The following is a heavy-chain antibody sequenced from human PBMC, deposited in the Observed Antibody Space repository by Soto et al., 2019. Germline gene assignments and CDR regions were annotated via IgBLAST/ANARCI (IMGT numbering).Heavy chain of an antibody. V-gene: IGHV3-21*01. CDR3: ARHQGPAAGNYGIEV. J-gene: IGHJ6*01. Sequence: PGESLKISCAASGFTFSSYSMNWVRQSPGKGPEWVASISSSSSYIYYADSVKGRFTISRDKAKNSLFLQMSSLRAEDTALYYCARHQGPAAGNYGIEVWGRGTTVTVSS. D-gene: IGHD6-13*01. CDR2: ISSSSSYI. CDR1: GFTFSSYS.